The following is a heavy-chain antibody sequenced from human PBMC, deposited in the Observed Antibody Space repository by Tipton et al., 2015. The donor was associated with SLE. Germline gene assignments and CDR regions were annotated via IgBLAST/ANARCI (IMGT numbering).Heavy chain of an antibody. CDR1: GDSINEYY. CDR2: IYYSGRT. V-gene: IGHV4-59*08. CDR3: ARGGSHNWFDP. Sequence: GLVKPSETLSVTCTVSGDSINEYYWSWIRQSPGKGLEWIGYIYYSGRTTYNPSLESRVTISVDTSKNQISLKLNSVTAADTAVYYCARGGSHNWFDPWGQGTLVTVSS. J-gene: IGHJ5*02. D-gene: IGHD3-16*01.